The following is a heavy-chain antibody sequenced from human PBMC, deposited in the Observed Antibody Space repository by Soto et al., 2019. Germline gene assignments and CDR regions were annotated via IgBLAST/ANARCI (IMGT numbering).Heavy chain of an antibody. J-gene: IGHJ4*02. CDR1: GFTLSSYW. CDR2: INQDVSEK. V-gene: IGHV3-7*01. D-gene: IGHD1-7*01. CDR3: ARLGPINNWSYPLDC. Sequence: GWSLRLSCAASGFTLSSYWMSWVLQATGKGLEWVANINQDVSEKYYVDSVRGRFTISRDNAKNSLFLKMSSLRAEDTAVYFCARLGPINNWSYPLDCWGQGTLVTVSS.